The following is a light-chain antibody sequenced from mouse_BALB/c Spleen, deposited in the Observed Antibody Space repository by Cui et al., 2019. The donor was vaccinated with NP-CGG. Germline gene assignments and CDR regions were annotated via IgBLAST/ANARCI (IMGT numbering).Light chain of an antibody. V-gene: IGLV1*01. CDR2: GTN. CDR3: ALWYSNHWV. Sequence: QAVVTQESALTTSPGETVTLTCRSSTGPVTTSNYANWVQEKPDHLFTGLIGGTNNRPPGVPARFSGSLIGGKAALTITGAQTEDEAIYFCALWYSNHWVFGGGTKLTVL. J-gene: IGLJ1*01. CDR1: TGPVTTSNY.